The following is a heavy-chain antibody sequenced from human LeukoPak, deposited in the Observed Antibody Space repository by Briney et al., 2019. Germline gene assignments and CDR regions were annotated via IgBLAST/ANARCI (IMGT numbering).Heavy chain of an antibody. V-gene: IGHV3-48*02. CDR2: ISISSTTI. D-gene: IGHD1-26*01. CDR3: ARVMYGGISYSVDY. CDR1: GFTFSGYS. Sequence: GGSLRLSCLASGFTFSGYSMNWVRQAPGKGLEWVSYISISSTTINYADSVKGRFTISRDNAKNSLYLQMNSLRDEDTAVYYCARVMYGGISYSVDYWGQGTLVTISS. J-gene: IGHJ4*02.